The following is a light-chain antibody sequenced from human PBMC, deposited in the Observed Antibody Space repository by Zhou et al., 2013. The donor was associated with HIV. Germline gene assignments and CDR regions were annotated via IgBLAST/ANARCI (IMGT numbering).Light chain of an antibody. CDR2: TAS. J-gene: IGKJ3*01. CDR3: QQANSFPLT. V-gene: IGKV1-39*01. CDR1: QSIGSF. Sequence: DIHMTQSPSSLSASIGDRVTITCRASQSIGSFLNWFQQEPGKAPKLLIYTASTLRNGVPSRFSGGGSGTHFTLTISSLQPEDFATYFCQQANSFPLTFGPGTKVNIK.